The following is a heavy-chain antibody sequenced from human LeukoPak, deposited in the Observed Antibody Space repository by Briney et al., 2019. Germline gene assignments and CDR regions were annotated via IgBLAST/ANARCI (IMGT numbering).Heavy chain of an antibody. Sequence: VSVKVSCKASGYTFTSYGISWVRQAPGQGLEWMGWISPYNGNTNYAQKLQGRVTMTTDTSTSTAYMELRSLRSDDTAVYYCARAYYDSSGYYSEPFDYWGQGTLVTVSS. CDR3: ARAYYDSSGYYSEPFDY. D-gene: IGHD3-22*01. CDR2: ISPYNGNT. J-gene: IGHJ4*02. V-gene: IGHV1-18*01. CDR1: GYTFTSYG.